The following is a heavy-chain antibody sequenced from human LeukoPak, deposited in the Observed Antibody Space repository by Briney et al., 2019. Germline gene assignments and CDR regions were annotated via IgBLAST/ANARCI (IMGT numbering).Heavy chain of an antibody. CDR2: VYSGGNT. J-gene: IGHJ4*02. CDR1: GFTVSSNY. V-gene: IGHV3-66*01. CDR3: ARDDGAGGPFDY. D-gene: IGHD3-10*01. Sequence: GGSLRLSCAVSGFTVSSNYMNWVRQAPGKGLEWVSIVYSGGNTYYADSVKGRFTISRDNPKNTLYLQINSLRAEDTAVYYCARDDGAGGPFDYWGQGTLVTVSS.